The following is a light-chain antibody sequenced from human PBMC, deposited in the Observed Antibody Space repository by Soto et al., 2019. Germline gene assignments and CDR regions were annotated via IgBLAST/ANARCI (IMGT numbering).Light chain of an antibody. CDR2: DVS. J-gene: IGLJ3*02. CDR3: SSYTTSTTWV. CDR1: SSDVGGYNY. Sequence: QSVLTPPASVSGSPGQSLTISCTGTSSDVGGYNYVSWYQQHPGKAPKLMIYDVSNRPSGVSNRFSGSKSGNTASLTISGLQAEDEADYYCSSYTTSTTWVFGGGTKLTVL. V-gene: IGLV2-14*03.